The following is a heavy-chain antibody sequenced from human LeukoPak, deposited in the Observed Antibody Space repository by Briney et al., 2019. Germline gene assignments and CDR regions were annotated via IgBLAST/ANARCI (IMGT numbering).Heavy chain of an antibody. J-gene: IGHJ4*02. V-gene: IGHV1-46*03. CDR1: GYTFTSYY. CDR2: INPSGGST. CDR3: AKRDLRQYYFDY. Sequence: ASVKVSCKASGYTFTSYYMHWVRRAPGQGLEWMAIINPSGGSTSYAQKFQGRVTMTRDTSTSTVYMELSSLRSDDTAVYYCAKRDLRQYYFDYWGQGTLVTVS.